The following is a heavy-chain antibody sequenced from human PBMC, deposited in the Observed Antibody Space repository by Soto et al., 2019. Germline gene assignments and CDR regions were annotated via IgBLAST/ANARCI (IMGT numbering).Heavy chain of an antibody. Sequence: SETLSLTCAVYGGSFSGYYWSWIRQPPGKGLEWIGEINHSGSTNYNPSLKSRVTISVDTSKNQFSLKLSSVTAADTAVYYCARGLRIAARSSRNFDYWGQGTLVTVSS. V-gene: IGHV4-34*01. J-gene: IGHJ4*02. D-gene: IGHD6-6*01. CDR1: GGSFSGYY. CDR3: ARGLRIAARSSRNFDY. CDR2: INHSGST.